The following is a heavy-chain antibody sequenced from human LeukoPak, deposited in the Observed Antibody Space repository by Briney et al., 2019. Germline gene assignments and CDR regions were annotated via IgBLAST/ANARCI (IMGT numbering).Heavy chain of an antibody. CDR3: ARAVVGAGPNWFDP. J-gene: IGHJ5*02. V-gene: IGHV4-31*03. D-gene: IGHD1-26*01. CDR1: GGSISSGGYY. Sequence: SETLSLTCTVSGGSISSGGYYWSWIRQHPGKGLEWIVYIYYSGSTYYNPSLKSRVTISVDTSKNQFSLKLSSVTAADTAVYYCARAVVGAGPNWFDPWGQGTLVTVSS. CDR2: IYYSGST.